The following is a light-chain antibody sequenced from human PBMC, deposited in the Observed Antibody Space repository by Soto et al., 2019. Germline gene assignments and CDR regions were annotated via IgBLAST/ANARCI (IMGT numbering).Light chain of an antibody. CDR1: QSVSSNF. Sequence: EIVLAQSPGTLSLSPGERATLSCRASQSVSSNFLAWYQKKPGQAPRLLIYGASSRATGIPDRFSGSGSGTHFILTISRLEPEDFAVYYCQQYGTSPPTFGQGTRLDIK. CDR3: QQYGTSPPT. V-gene: IGKV3-20*01. J-gene: IGKJ5*01. CDR2: GAS.